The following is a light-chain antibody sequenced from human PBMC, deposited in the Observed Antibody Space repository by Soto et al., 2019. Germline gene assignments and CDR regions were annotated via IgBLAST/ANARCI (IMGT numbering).Light chain of an antibody. CDR3: QQYHTYWWT. Sequence: EILMTQSPATLSVSTGERATLSCRASQSVSSNLAWYQQKPGQAPRLLIYGASTRATGIPARFSGSGSETEFTLTINSLQPDDSATYYCQQYHTYWWTFGQGTKVDIK. V-gene: IGKV3-15*01. CDR1: QSVSSN. J-gene: IGKJ1*01. CDR2: GAS.